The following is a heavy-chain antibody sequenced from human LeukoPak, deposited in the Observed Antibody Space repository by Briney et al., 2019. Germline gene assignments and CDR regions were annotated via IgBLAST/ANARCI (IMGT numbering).Heavy chain of an antibody. CDR3: AGSTPDSSGYYGGFDP. CDR1: GGSISSGGYS. J-gene: IGHJ5*02. V-gene: IGHV4-30-2*01. Sequence: SQTLSLTCAVSGGSISSGGYSWSWIRQPPGKGLEWIGYIYHSGSTYYNPSLKSRVTISVDRSKNQFSLKLSSVTAADTAVYYCAGSTPDSSGYYGGFDPWGQGTLVTVSS. D-gene: IGHD3-22*01. CDR2: IYHSGST.